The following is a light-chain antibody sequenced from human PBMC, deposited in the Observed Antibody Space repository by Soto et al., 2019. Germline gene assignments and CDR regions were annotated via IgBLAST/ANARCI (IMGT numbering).Light chain of an antibody. CDR1: QSVNEH. V-gene: IGKV3-20*01. CDR3: QQYGSSPRT. Sequence: VLRQSPATLSVSPGDRVTLXXRASQSVNEHVAGYQQKPGQAPRVXLYCASSRATGSPDTFSGGGAGTDFTLTTSRLEPADFAVYYCQQYGSSPRTFGQGTKVEI. CDR2: CAS. J-gene: IGKJ1*01.